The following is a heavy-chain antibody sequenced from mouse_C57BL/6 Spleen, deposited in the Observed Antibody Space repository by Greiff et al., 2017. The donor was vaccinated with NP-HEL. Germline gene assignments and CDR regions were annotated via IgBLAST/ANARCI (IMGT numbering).Heavy chain of an antibody. CDR3: AWGNPYY. CDR2: IDPSDSYT. V-gene: IGHV1-59*01. CDR1: GYTFTSYW. J-gene: IGHJ2*01. Sequence: QVQLQQPGAELVRPGTSVKLSCKASGYTFTSYWMHWVKQRPGQGLEWIGVIDPSDSYTNYNQKFKGKATLTVDTSSSTAFMQLSSLTSEDSAVYYCAWGNPYYWGQGTTLTVSS. D-gene: IGHD2-1*01.